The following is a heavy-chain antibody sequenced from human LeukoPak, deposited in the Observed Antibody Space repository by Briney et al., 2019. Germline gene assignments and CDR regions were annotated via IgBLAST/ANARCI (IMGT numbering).Heavy chain of an antibody. J-gene: IGHJ4*02. D-gene: IGHD6-13*01. CDR1: GGSFSGYY. V-gene: IGHV4-34*01. CDR2: INHSGST. Sequence: SETLSLTCAVYGGSFSGYYWSWIRQPPGKGLEWIGEINHSGSTNYNPSLKSRVTISVNTSKNQFSLKLSSVTAADTAVYYCARVLYKQQLVPRFDYWGQGTLVTVSS. CDR3: ARVLYKQQLVPRFDY.